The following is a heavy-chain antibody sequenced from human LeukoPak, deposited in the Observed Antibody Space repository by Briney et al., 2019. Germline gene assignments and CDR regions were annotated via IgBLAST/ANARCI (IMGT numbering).Heavy chain of an antibody. CDR1: GFTFSNYA. CDR3: AKVYLSPKIRGVFDP. Sequence: GGSLRLSCAASGFTFSNYAMSWVRQAPGKGLAWVSSISGSGGTTYYADSVKGRFTISRDNSNNTLYLQMNSLRAEDPAVYYFAKVYLSPKIRGVFDPWGQGTLVTVSS. CDR2: ISGSGGTT. J-gene: IGHJ5*02. V-gene: IGHV3-23*01. D-gene: IGHD3-10*01.